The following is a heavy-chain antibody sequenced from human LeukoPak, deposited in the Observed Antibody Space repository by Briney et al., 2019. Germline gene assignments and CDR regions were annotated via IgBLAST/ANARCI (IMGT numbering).Heavy chain of an antibody. Sequence: GGSLRLSCAASGFTVSSNYMSWVRQAPGKGLEWVAVISYDGSNKYYADSVKGRFTISRDNSKNTLYLQMNSLRAEDTAVYYCARESQKQWLGAFDIWGQGTMVTVSS. V-gene: IGHV3-30-3*01. J-gene: IGHJ3*02. CDR3: ARESQKQWLGAFDI. CDR2: ISYDGSNK. D-gene: IGHD6-19*01. CDR1: GFTVSSNY.